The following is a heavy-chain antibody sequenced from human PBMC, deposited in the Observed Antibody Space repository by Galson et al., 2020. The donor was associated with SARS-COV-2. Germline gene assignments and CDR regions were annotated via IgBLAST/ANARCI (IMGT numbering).Heavy chain of an antibody. Sequence: GGSRRLSCAASGFTFPNYAMHWVRQAPGKGLEWLTVISHDGKIQVYADSVKGRFTISRDNSGNMVFLQIVSLRPDDTALYYCTRDVSGGASDIWGQGTMVTVSS. V-gene: IGHV3-30*04. CDR1: GFTFPNYA. CDR3: TRDVSGGASDI. J-gene: IGHJ3*02. CDR2: ISHDGKIQ. D-gene: IGHD1-26*01.